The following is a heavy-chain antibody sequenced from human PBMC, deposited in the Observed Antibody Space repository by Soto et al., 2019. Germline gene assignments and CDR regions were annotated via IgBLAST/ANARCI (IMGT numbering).Heavy chain of an antibody. Sequence: XASLKISCKGCGYSFTSYWISWVRQMPGKGLEWMGRIDPSDSYTNYSPSFQGHVTISADKSISTAYLQWSSLKASDTAMYYCARLGIAAAGTGGDYYYGMDVWGQGTTVTVS. J-gene: IGHJ6*02. CDR3: ARLGIAAAGTGGDYYYGMDV. CDR2: IDPSDSYT. V-gene: IGHV5-10-1*01. CDR1: GYSFTSYW. D-gene: IGHD6-13*01.